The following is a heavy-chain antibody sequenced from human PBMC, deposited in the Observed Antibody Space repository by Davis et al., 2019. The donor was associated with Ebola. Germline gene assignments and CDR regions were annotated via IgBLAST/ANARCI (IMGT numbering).Heavy chain of an antibody. Sequence: SETLSLTCAVYGGSFSGYYWSWIRQPPGKGLEWIGDINHSGRTNYNPSLKSRVTISVDTSKNQFSLKLSSVTAADTAVYYCARGRVYDFWSGYYNYFDYWGQGTLVTVSS. V-gene: IGHV4-34*01. J-gene: IGHJ4*02. D-gene: IGHD3-3*01. CDR3: ARGRVYDFWSGYYNYFDY. CDR2: INHSGRT. CDR1: GGSFSGYY.